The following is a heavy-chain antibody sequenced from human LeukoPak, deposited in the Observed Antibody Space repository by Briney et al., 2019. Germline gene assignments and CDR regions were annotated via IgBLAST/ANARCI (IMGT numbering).Heavy chain of an antibody. CDR2: ISYDGSNK. V-gene: IGHV3-30-3*01. CDR3: AKGRVITMIVVVNTSFGG. CDR1: GFTFSSYA. D-gene: IGHD3-22*01. Sequence: GGSLRLSCAASGFTFSSYAMHWVRQAPGKGLEWVAVISYDGSNKYYADSVKGRFTISRDNSKNTLYLQMNSLRAEDTAVYYCAKGRVITMIVVVNTSFGGWGQGTLVTVSS. J-gene: IGHJ4*02.